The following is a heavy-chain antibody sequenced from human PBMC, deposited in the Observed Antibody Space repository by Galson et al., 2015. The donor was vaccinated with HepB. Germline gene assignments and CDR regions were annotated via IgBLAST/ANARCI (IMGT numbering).Heavy chain of an antibody. V-gene: IGHV3-23*01. J-gene: IGHJ6*02. CDR3: AKGNHYYYYYGMDV. D-gene: IGHD1-14*01. CDR1: GFTFSNYA. Sequence: SLRLSCAASGFTFSNYAMNWVRQAPGKGLEWVSGLSGSGDNTFYADTVKDRFTISRDNSKNTLYLQMNSLRAEDTAVYYCAKGNHYYYYYGMDVCGQGTTVTVSS. CDR2: LSGSGDNT.